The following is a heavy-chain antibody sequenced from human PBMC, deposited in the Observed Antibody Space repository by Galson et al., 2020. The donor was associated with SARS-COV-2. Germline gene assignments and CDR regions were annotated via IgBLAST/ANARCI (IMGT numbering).Heavy chain of an antibody. CDR2: FDPEDGET. J-gene: IGHJ1*01. CDR3: ATFVAYCGGDGYRCFEH. V-gene: IGHV1-24*01. D-gene: IGHD2-21*01. CDR1: GYTLTELS. Sequence: ASVKVSCKASGYTLTELSMHCVRQAPAKGLEWMGGFDPEDGETIYAQKFQGRVTMTEDTSTDTAYMELSSLRCEDTAGYYCATFVAYCGGDGYRCFEHWGQGTLVTVSS.